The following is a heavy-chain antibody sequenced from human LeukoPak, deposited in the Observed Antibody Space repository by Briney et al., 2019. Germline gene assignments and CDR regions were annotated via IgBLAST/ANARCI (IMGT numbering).Heavy chain of an antibody. CDR3: ARLLPPWYSSSGGFDP. D-gene: IGHD6-13*01. CDR1: GGSISSSSYY. V-gene: IGHV4-39*01. Sequence: PSETLSLTCTVSGGSISSSSYYWGWIRQPPGKGLEWIGSIYYSGSTYHNPSLKSRVTISVDTSKNQFSLKLSSVTAADTAVYYCARLLPPWYSSSGGFDPWGQGTLVTASS. CDR2: IYYSGST. J-gene: IGHJ5*02.